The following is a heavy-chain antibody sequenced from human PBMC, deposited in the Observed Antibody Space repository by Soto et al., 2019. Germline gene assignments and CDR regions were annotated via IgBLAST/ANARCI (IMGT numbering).Heavy chain of an antibody. CDR2: IWYDGSNK. CDR1: GFTFSSYG. J-gene: IGHJ4*02. CDR3: ARDRSQYYDFWSGYYMLDY. Sequence: GSLRLSCAASGFTFSSYGMHWVRQAPGKGLEWVAVIWYDGSNKYYADSVKGRFTISRDNSKNTLYLQMNSLRAEDTAVYYCARDRSQYYDFWSGYYMLDYWGQGTLVTVSS. D-gene: IGHD3-3*01. V-gene: IGHV3-33*01.